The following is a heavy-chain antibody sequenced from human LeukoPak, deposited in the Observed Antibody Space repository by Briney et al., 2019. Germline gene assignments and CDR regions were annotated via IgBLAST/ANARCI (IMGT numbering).Heavy chain of an antibody. D-gene: IGHD4-23*01. CDR1: GFTFDDYA. Sequence: GRSLRLSCAASGFTFDDYAMHWVRQAPGKGLEWVSGISWNSGSIGYADSVKGRFTISRDNAKNSLYLQMNSLRAEDTALYYCAKDPGRALEGNAFDIWGQGTMVTVSS. CDR2: ISWNSGSI. J-gene: IGHJ3*02. CDR3: AKDPGRALEGNAFDI. V-gene: IGHV3-9*01.